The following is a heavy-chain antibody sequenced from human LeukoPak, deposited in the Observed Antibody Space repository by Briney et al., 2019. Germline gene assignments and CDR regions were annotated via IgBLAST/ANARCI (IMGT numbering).Heavy chain of an antibody. CDR1: GYTFTSYG. CDR2: ISPYNGDT. CDR3: ARDLGAYDSSGYRFDP. V-gene: IGHV1-18*01. Sequence: ASVKVSCKASGYTFTSYGMSWVRQAPGQGLEWMGWISPYNGDTNYAQNVQGRVTMTTDTSTSTAYMELRSLRSDDTAVYYCARDLGAYDSSGYRFDPWGQGTLVTVPS. D-gene: IGHD3-22*01. J-gene: IGHJ5*02.